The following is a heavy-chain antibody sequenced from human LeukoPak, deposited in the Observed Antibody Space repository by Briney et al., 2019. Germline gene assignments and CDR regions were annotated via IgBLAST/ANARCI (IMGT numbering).Heavy chain of an antibody. CDR1: GGSISSYY. J-gene: IGHJ3*02. D-gene: IGHD5-18*01. V-gene: IGHV4-59*08. Sequence: PSETLSLTCTVSGGSISSYYWSWIRQPPGKGLEWIGYIYYSGSTNYNPSLKSRVTISVDTSKNQFSLKLSSVTAADTAVYYCARLMVTRFQHAFDIWGQGTMVTVSS. CDR2: IYYSGST. CDR3: ARLMVTRFQHAFDI.